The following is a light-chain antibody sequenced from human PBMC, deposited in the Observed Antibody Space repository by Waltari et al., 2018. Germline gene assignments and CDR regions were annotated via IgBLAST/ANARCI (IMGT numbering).Light chain of an antibody. CDR2: LGS. Sequence: DIVMTQSPLSLPVTPGEPASIPCRSSQSLLGRSGNNYLDWYLQKPGQSPQLLIYLGSNRASGVPDRFSGSGSGTDFTLKISRVEAEDVGIYYCMQALQSPLTFGGGTKVEIK. CDR1: QSLLGRSGNNY. V-gene: IGKV2-28*01. CDR3: MQALQSPLT. J-gene: IGKJ4*01.